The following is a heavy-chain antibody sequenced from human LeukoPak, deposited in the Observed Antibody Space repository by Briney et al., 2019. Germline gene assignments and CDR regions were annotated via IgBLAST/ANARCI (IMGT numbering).Heavy chain of an antibody. J-gene: IGHJ4*02. CDR2: FDPEDGET. D-gene: IGHD3-10*01. Sequence: ASVKVSCKVSGYTLTELSMHWVRQAPGKGLEWMGGFDPEDGETIHAQKFQGRVTMTEDTSTDTAYMELSSLRSEDTAVYYCATSYYYGSGSYRLLDYWGQGTLVTVSS. V-gene: IGHV1-24*01. CDR1: GYTLTELS. CDR3: ATSYYYGSGSYRLLDY.